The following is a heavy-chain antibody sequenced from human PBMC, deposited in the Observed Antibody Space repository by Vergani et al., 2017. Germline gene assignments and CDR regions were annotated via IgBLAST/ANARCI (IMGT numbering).Heavy chain of an antibody. CDR3: AKRLQKQLGLDY. Sequence: EVPLVESGGGLVQSGGSLRLSCGASGFIFSSYAMRWVRRAPGKGVEWVSSISGSGDSIYYADSVKCRVTIPRENSKNTLYLQMNSLRAEDTAVYYCAKRLQKQLGLDYWSQGTLVTVSS. CDR2: ISGSGDSI. CDR1: GFIFSSYA. J-gene: IGHJ4*02. D-gene: IGHD6-13*01. V-gene: IGHV3-23*04.